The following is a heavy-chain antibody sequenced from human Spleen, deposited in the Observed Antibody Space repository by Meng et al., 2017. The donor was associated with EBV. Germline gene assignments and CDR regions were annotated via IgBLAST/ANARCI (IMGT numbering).Heavy chain of an antibody. D-gene: IGHD1-14*01. CDR1: GFTFSRYW. CDR3: SRDLAGSDDY. V-gene: IGHV3-74*01. J-gene: IGHJ4*02. Sequence: EVQLVESGGALVQPGGSLRLSCAASGFTFSRYWMHWVRQAPGKGLVWVSRTNEDGRVTDYADSVKGRFIISRDNAKNTLYLQMNSLRAEDTAVYYCSRDLAGSDDYWGQGTLVTVSS. CDR2: TNEDGRVT.